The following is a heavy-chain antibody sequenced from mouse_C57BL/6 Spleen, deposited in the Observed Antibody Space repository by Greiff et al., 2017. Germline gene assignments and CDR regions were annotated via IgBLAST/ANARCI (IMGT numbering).Heavy chain of an antibody. D-gene: IGHD2-4*01. J-gene: IGHJ2*01. V-gene: IGHV1-42*01. CDR2: INPTTGGT. CDR3: ARCEDYDAVDY. Sequence: EVKLMESGPELVKPGASVKISCKASGYSFTGYYMNWVKQSPEKSLEWIGEINPTTGGTTYNQKFKAKATLTVDKSSSTAYMQLKSLTSEDSAVYYCARCEDYDAVDYWGQGTTLTVSS. CDR1: GYSFTGYY.